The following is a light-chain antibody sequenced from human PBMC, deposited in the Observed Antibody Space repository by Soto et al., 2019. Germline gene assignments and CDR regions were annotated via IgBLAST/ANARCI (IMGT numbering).Light chain of an antibody. CDR3: NSYTTSNTRV. CDR1: NSDVGGYNY. Sequence: QSVLTQPASVSGSPGQSITISCTGTNSDVGGYNYVSWYQQHPGKAPKLMIYDVSNRPSGVSTRFSGFKSGNTASLTISGLQSEDEADYYCNSYTTSNTRVVGGGTKLTVL. CDR2: DVS. J-gene: IGLJ3*02. V-gene: IGLV2-14*03.